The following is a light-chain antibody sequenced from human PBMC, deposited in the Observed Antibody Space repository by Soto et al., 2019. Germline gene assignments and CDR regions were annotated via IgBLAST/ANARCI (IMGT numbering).Light chain of an antibody. CDR3: GTYDDSLSGHV. CDR2: EIN. Sequence: QSALTQPPSASGSPGQSVTISCTGTSXDVGAYDYVSWYQQHPGKAPKLMIYEINKRPSGVPDRFSGSKSGNTASLAISGLQSEDEAHYYCGTYDDSLSGHVFGTGTKFTVL. J-gene: IGLJ1*01. CDR1: SXDVGAYDY. V-gene: IGLV2-8*01.